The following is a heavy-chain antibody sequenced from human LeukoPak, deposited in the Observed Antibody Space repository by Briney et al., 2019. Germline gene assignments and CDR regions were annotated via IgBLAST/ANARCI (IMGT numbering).Heavy chain of an antibody. Sequence: GGSLRLSCEASGFTFSTYAMSWVRQAPGKGLEWVSGISGSGSITYYADSVKGRFTISRDNSKNTLFLEMSSLRAEDTAVYYCVKSAGKDGYRDVFDIWGQGTMVTVSS. V-gene: IGHV3-23*01. D-gene: IGHD5-24*01. J-gene: IGHJ3*02. CDR2: ISGSGSIT. CDR3: VKSAGKDGYRDVFDI. CDR1: GFTFSTYA.